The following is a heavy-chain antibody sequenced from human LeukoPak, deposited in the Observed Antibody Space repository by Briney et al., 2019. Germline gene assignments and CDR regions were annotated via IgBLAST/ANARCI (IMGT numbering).Heavy chain of an antibody. V-gene: IGHV4-59*11. Sequence: SETLSLTCNVSGGSINSHYWSWIRQPPGKGLEWIGYIYYTGSTDYDPSLKSRVTISVDTSKTQFSLKLSSVTAADTAVYYCARAGRDYGGKTAYYMDVWGKGTTVTISS. CDR2: IYYTGST. CDR1: GGSINSHY. CDR3: ARAGRDYGGKTAYYMDV. D-gene: IGHD4-23*01. J-gene: IGHJ6*03.